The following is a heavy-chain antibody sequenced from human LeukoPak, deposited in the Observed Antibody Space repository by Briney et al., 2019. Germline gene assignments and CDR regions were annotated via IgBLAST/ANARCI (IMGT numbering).Heavy chain of an antibody. J-gene: IGHJ4*02. CDR3: ARDPVWFGELLIDY. CDR2: IYHSGST. V-gene: IGHV4-39*07. CDR1: GGSISSSSYY. Sequence: SETLSLACTVSGGSISSSSYYWGWIRQPPGKGLEWIGSIYHSGSTYYNPSLKSRVTISVDTSKNQFSLKLSSVTAADTAVYYCARDPVWFGELLIDYWGQGTLVTVSS. D-gene: IGHD3-10*01.